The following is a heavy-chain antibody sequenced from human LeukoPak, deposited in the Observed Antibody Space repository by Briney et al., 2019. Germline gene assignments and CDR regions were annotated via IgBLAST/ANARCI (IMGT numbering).Heavy chain of an antibody. D-gene: IGHD2-2*01. CDR2: IYYSGST. J-gene: IGHJ4*02. CDR3: ARPQKMGSSSSLGY. CDR1: GDSFSRDS. Sequence: PSETLSLTCSVSGDSFSRDSWGWIRQAPGKGLEWIGDIYYSGSTNYNPSLNSRVTISVDTSKNQFSLKLSSVTAADTAVYYCARPQKMGSSSSLGYWGQASLVTVSS. V-gene: IGHV4-59*01.